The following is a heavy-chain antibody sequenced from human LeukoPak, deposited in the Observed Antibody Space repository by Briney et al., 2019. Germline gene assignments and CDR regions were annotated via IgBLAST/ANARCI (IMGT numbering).Heavy chain of an antibody. CDR1: GFTFSSYD. Sequence: GGSLRLSCAASGFTFSSYDMHWVRQATGKGLEWVSAICTAGDTYYPGSVKGRFTISRENAKNSLYLQMNSLRAGDTAVYYCARGRSYYDFWSGSYFDYWGQGTLVTVSS. V-gene: IGHV3-13*01. J-gene: IGHJ4*02. CDR3: ARGRSYYDFWSGSYFDY. D-gene: IGHD3-3*01. CDR2: ICTAGDT.